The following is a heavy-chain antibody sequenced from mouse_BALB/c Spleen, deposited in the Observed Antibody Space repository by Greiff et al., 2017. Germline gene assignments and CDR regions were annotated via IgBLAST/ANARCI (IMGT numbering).Heavy chain of an antibody. Sequence: LQQPGSELVRPGASVKLSCKASGYTFTSYWMHWVKQRPGQGLEWIGNIYPGSGSTNYDEKFKSKATLTVDTSSSTAYMQLSSLTSGDSAVYYCTTVLRRTYAMDYWGQGTSVTVSS. J-gene: IGHJ4*01. CDR1: GYTFTSYW. D-gene: IGHD1-1*01. CDR2: IYPGSGST. CDR3: TTVLRRTYAMDY. V-gene: IGHV1S22*01.